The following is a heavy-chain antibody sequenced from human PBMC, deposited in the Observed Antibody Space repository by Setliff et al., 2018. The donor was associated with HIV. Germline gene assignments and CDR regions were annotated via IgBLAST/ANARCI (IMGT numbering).Heavy chain of an antibody. J-gene: IGHJ4*03. Sequence: PSETLSLTCTVSGGSIDSTSYYWGWIRQPPGKGLGWTGSIYYSGTTYYNPSLKSRVTLSVDRSRNQFSLTLSSVSAADTATYYCASRGIVEGTISMPDEYFVLWGHGTLVTVSS. D-gene: IGHD2-15*01. CDR3: ASRGIVEGTISMPDEYFVL. CDR2: IYYSGTT. V-gene: IGHV4-39*01. CDR1: GGSIDSTSYY.